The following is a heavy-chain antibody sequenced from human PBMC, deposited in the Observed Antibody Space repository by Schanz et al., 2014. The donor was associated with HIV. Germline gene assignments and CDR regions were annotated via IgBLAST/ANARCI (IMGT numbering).Heavy chain of an antibody. CDR1: GFSFDDYA. Sequence: EVQLVESGGGLVQPGRSLRLSCAASGFSFDDYAMHWVRQAPGKGLEWVSGISWNSGSIGYVDSVKGRFTISRDNAKNSLYLQMNSLRAEDTALYYCAKDMGSGSYETFDIWGQGTMVTVSS. J-gene: IGHJ3*02. V-gene: IGHV3-9*01. CDR2: ISWNSGSI. D-gene: IGHD1-26*01. CDR3: AKDMGSGSYETFDI.